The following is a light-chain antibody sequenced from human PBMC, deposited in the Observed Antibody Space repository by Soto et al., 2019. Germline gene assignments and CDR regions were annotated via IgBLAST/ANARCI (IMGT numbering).Light chain of an antibody. V-gene: IGLV2-11*01. CDR1: SSDSDVNDYKF. CDR3: CSYAGTYSYV. Sequence: QSALTQPRSVSGSPGQSVTISCTGTSSDSDVNDYKFFSWYQQHPGKAPKLIIFDVSERPSGVPDRFSASKSGNTASLSISGLQAEDEAEYYCCSYAGTYSYVFGSGTKVTVL. CDR2: DVS. J-gene: IGLJ1*01.